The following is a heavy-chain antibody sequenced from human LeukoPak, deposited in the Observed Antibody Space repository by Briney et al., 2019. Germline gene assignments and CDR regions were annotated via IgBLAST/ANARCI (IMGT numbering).Heavy chain of an antibody. V-gene: IGHV1-69*13. CDR3: AHRRPSVTGIAFDI. D-gene: IGHD4-17*01. J-gene: IGHJ3*02. Sequence: SVKVSCRASGGSFSSYAISWVRQAPGPGLERMGGIIPIFGTANYAQKFQGRVTITADESASTAYMELSSLRSEDAAVYYCAHRRPSVTGIAFDIWGQGTMVTVSS. CDR1: GGSFSSYA. CDR2: IIPIFGTA.